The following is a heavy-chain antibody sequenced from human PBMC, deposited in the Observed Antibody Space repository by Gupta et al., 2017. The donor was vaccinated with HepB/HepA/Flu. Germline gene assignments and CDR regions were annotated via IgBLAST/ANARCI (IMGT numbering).Heavy chain of an antibody. D-gene: IGHD1-1*01. Sequence: QVQLPESGPGLVKSSETLSLICTVSGGSINGYYLRWIRQPAGKGLEWIGRIYSSGSTNYNPSLKSRVTMSVETSKNQFSLNLSSVTAADTAAYYCARVAHGTLAEYYFDSWGQVTLVSVSS. CDR2: IYSSGST. CDR3: ARVAHGTLAEYYFDS. J-gene: IGHJ4*02. CDR1: GGSINGYY. V-gene: IGHV4-4*07.